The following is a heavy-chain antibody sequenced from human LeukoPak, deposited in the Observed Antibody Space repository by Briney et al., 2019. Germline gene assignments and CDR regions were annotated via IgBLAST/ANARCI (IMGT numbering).Heavy chain of an antibody. V-gene: IGHV3-9*01. D-gene: IGHD5-12*01. CDR2: ISWNSCRI. J-gene: IGHJ4*02. CDR3: AKDFGRSAYDRPFDY. Sequence: GGSLRLSCAASGFTFDDYAMHWVRQAPGKGLEWVTGISWNSCRIAYADSVKGRFTISRDNAKNCLYLQMNSLRAEDTALYYCAKDFGRSAYDRPFDYWGQGTLVTVSS. CDR1: GFTFDDYA.